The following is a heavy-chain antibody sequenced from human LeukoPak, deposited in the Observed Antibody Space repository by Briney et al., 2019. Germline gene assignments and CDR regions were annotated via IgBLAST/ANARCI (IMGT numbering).Heavy chain of an antibody. CDR2: IYYSGST. CDR1: GGSISIYY. D-gene: IGHD6-19*01. CDR3: AREKPDSSGWYPYYYYYYGMDV. Sequence: SETLSLTCTVSGGSISIYYWSWIRQPPGKGLEWIGYIYYSGSTNYNPSLKSRVTISVDTSKNQFSLKLSSVTAADTAVYYCAREKPDSSGWYPYYYYYYGMDVWGQGTTVTVSS. J-gene: IGHJ6*02. V-gene: IGHV4-59*01.